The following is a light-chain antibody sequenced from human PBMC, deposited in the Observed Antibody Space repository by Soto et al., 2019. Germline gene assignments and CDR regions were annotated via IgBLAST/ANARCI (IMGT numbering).Light chain of an antibody. Sequence: QSVMTQPPSVSAAPGQKVTISCSGSSSNIGGNSVSWYQQLPGTAPKLLIYDDNKRPSGIPDRFSGSKSGTSATLGISGLQSEDEADYYCAAWDDSLNGRWVFGGGTKLTVL. CDR1: SSNIGGNS. V-gene: IGLV1-51*01. CDR3: AAWDDSLNGRWV. J-gene: IGLJ3*02. CDR2: DDN.